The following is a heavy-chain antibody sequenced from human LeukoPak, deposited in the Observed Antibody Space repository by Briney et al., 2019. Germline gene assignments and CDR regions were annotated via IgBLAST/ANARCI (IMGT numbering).Heavy chain of an antibody. Sequence: SETLSLTCAVYGGSFSGYYWSWIRQPPGKGLEWIGEINHSGSTNYNPSLKSRVTISVDTSKNQFSPKLSSVTAADTAVYCCARGLLDSSSWYPLFDWGQGTLVTVSS. V-gene: IGHV4-34*01. CDR1: GGSFSGYY. D-gene: IGHD6-13*01. CDR2: INHSGST. CDR3: ARGLLDSSSWYPLFD. J-gene: IGHJ4*02.